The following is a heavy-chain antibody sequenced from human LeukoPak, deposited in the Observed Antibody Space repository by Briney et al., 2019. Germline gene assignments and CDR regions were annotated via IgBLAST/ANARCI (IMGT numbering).Heavy chain of an antibody. J-gene: IGHJ3*02. CDR3: ARDNTVTTRSAFDI. D-gene: IGHD4-17*01. V-gene: IGHV4-39*07. CDR1: GGSISSSSYY. CDR2: IYYTGTT. Sequence: PSETLSLTCTVSGGSISSSSYYWGWIRQPPGKGLEWIANIYYTGTTYDNPSLKSRVTISVDRSKNLLFLTLKAVTAADTAVYYCARDNTVTTRSAFDIWGQGTMVTVSS.